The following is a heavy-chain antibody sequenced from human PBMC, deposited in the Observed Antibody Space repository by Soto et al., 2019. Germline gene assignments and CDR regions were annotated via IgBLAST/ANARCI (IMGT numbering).Heavy chain of an antibody. Sequence: GGSLRLSCAASGSTFSSYGMHWVRQAPGKGLEWVAVIWYDGSNKYYADSVKGRFTISRDNSKNTLYLQMNSLRAEDTAVYYCAKQNGYGGNSELEYWGQGTLVTVSS. CDR3: AKQNGYGGNSELEY. D-gene: IGHD2-21*02. J-gene: IGHJ4*02. CDR2: IWYDGSNK. V-gene: IGHV3-33*06. CDR1: GSTFSSYG.